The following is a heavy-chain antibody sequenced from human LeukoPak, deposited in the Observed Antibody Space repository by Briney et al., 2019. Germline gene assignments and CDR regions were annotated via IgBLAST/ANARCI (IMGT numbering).Heavy chain of an antibody. CDR2: VSGSDGST. V-gene: IGHV3-23*01. Sequence: GGSLRLSCTASGFTFSSYAMNWVRQAPGKGLEWVSGVSGSDGSTYYADSVKGRFTISRDSSKSTLYLQMNSLRAEDTAIYYCAKDALATPTRYFQHWGQGTLVTVSS. D-gene: IGHD5-12*01. J-gene: IGHJ1*01. CDR1: GFTFSSYA. CDR3: AKDALATPTRYFQH.